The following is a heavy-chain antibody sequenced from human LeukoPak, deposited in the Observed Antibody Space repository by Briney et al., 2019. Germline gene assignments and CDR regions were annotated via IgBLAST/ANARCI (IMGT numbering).Heavy chain of an antibody. Sequence: ASVKVSCKASGGTFSSYAISWVRQAPGQGLEWMGGIIPIFGTANYAQKFQGGVTITTDESTSTAYMELSSLRSEDTAVYYCAREYYDFWSGYSRGYYMDVWGKGTTVTVSS. CDR2: IIPIFGTA. D-gene: IGHD3-3*01. CDR3: AREYYDFWSGYSRGYYMDV. CDR1: GGTFSSYA. J-gene: IGHJ6*03. V-gene: IGHV1-69*05.